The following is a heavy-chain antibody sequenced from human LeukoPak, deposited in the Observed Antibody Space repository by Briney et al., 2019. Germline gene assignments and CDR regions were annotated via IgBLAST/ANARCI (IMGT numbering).Heavy chain of an antibody. Sequence: GGSLRLSCAASGFTFDDYGMSWVRQAPGKGLVWVSRITPDGSRTDHADSVRGRFTISRDDAKNTLYLQMDGLRAEDTAVYYCVKDFVGARDYWGQGTLVTVSS. CDR2: ITPDGSRT. V-gene: IGHV3-74*01. J-gene: IGHJ4*02. CDR1: GFTFDDYG. D-gene: IGHD1-26*01. CDR3: VKDFVGARDY.